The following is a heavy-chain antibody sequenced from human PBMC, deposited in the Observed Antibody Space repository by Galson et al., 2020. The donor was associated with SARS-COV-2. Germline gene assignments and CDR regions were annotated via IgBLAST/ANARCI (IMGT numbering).Heavy chain of an antibody. D-gene: IGHD6-19*01. Sequence: SETLSLTCTVSGGSISSSSYYWGWIRQPPGKGLEWIGSIYYSGSTYYNPSLKSRVTISVDTSKNQFSLKLSSVTAADTAVYYCARQIDSSGSDYWGQGTLVTVSS. J-gene: IGHJ4*02. CDR1: GGSISSSSYY. CDR3: ARQIDSSGSDY. CDR2: IYYSGST. V-gene: IGHV4-39*01.